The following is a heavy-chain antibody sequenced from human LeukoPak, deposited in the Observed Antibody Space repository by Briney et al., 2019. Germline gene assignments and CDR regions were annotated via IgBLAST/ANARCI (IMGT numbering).Heavy chain of an antibody. CDR3: AKGGEATMRDGYNYYYYYMEV. V-gene: IGHV3-23*01. Sequence: AGSLTLSCATSGITLSSHAMSWVRQAPGKGLEWVSLISGSGGHTYYGDSVKGRFTISRDNSKNTFYLQMNSLRADDTAVYYCAKGGEATMRDGYNYYYYYMEVWGKGTTVTVSS. D-gene: IGHD5-24*01. CDR1: GITLSSHA. J-gene: IGHJ6*03. CDR2: ISGSGGHT.